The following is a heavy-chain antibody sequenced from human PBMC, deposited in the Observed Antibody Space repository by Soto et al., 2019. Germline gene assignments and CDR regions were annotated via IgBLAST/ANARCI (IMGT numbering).Heavy chain of an antibody. CDR1: GFTFSSYW. CDR3: TKGMDV. CDR2: ISGGGGTI. J-gene: IGHJ6*02. Sequence: GGSLRLSCAASGFTFSSYWMHWVRQAPGKGLEWVSSISGGGGTIYYADSVKGRFSISRDNSKNTLYLQMNSLRAEDTALYYCTKGMDVWGQGTTVTVSS. V-gene: IGHV3-23*01.